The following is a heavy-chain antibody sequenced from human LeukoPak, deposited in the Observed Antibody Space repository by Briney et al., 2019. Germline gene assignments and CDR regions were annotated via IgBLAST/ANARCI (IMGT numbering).Heavy chain of an antibody. J-gene: IGHJ3*02. CDR3: ARVASGYDVFDI. Sequence: SETLSLTCTVSGGSVSSGSYYWSWIRQPPGKGLEWIGYIYYSGSTNYNPSLKSRVTISVDTSKNQFSLKLSSVTAADTAVFYCARVASGYDVFDIGGQGTMVTVSS. CDR2: IYYSGST. V-gene: IGHV4-61*01. D-gene: IGHD3-3*01. CDR1: GGSVSSGSYY.